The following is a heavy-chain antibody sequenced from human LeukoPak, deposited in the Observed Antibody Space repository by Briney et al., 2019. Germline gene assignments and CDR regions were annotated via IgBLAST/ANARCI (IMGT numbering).Heavy chain of an antibody. Sequence: SETLSLTCAVSGGSISSSNWWSWVRQPPGKGLEWIGEIYHSGSTNYNPSLKSRVTISVDKSKNQFSLKLSSVTAADTAVYYCARRRHVVVVAATRGADAFDIWGQGTMVTVSS. J-gene: IGHJ3*02. CDR3: ARRRHVVVVAATRGADAFDI. CDR1: GGSISSSNW. D-gene: IGHD2-15*01. V-gene: IGHV4-4*02. CDR2: IYHSGST.